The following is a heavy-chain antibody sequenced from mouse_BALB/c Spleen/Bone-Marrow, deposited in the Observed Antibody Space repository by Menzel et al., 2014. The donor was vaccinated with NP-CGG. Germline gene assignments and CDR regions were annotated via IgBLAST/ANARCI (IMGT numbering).Heavy chain of an antibody. CDR3: ARSRRQLGLPFDY. V-gene: IGHV3-1*02. CDR1: GYSITSGYS. CDR2: IHYSGST. D-gene: IGHD3-2*01. Sequence: EVKLVESGPDLVKPSQSLSLTCTVTGYSITSGYSWHWIRQFPGNKLEWMGYIHYSGSTNYNPSLKSRISITRDTSKNHFSLQFNSVTTEDTATYYCARSRRQLGLPFDYWGHGTTLTDSS. J-gene: IGHJ2*01.